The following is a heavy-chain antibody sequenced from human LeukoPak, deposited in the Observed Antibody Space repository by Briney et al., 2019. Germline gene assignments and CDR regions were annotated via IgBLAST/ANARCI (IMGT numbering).Heavy chain of an antibody. Sequence: SGPTLVNPTQTLTLTCTSSGFSLSTSGVGVGWIRQPPGKALEWLALIYWDDDKRYSPSLKSRLTITKDTSKNQVVLTMTNMDPVDTATYYSAHRSPYCSGGSCYEYYFDYWGQGTLVTVSS. CDR1: GFSLSTSGVG. J-gene: IGHJ4*02. CDR3: AHRSPYCSGGSCYEYYFDY. D-gene: IGHD2-15*01. V-gene: IGHV2-5*02. CDR2: IYWDDDK.